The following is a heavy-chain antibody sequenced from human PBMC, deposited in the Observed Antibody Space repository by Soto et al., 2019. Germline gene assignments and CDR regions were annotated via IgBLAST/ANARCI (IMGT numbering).Heavy chain of an antibody. CDR1: GFTFSSYG. D-gene: IGHD3-10*01. CDR2: IWYDGSNK. CDR3: ARDSLWFGELLRGDYFDY. Sequence: QVQLVESGGGVVQPGRSLRLSCAASGFTFSSYGMHWVRQAPGKGLEWVAVIWYDGSNKYYADSVKGRFTISRDNSKNTLYLQMHSLRAEDTAVYYCARDSLWFGELLRGDYFDYWGQGTLVTVSS. V-gene: IGHV3-33*01. J-gene: IGHJ4*02.